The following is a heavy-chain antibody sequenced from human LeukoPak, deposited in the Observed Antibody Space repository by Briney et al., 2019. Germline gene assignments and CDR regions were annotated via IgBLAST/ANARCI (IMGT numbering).Heavy chain of an antibody. CDR1: GYTFTGYY. Sequence: GASVKVSCKASGYTFTGYYMHWVRQAPGQGLEWMGWINPNSGGTNYAQKFQGRVTMTRDTSISTAYMELSTLRSDDTAVYYCARLRVYCTNGVCKNGYYFDYWGQGTLVTVSS. CDR3: ARLRVYCTNGVCKNGYYFDY. D-gene: IGHD2-8*01. CDR2: INPNSGGT. J-gene: IGHJ4*02. V-gene: IGHV1-2*02.